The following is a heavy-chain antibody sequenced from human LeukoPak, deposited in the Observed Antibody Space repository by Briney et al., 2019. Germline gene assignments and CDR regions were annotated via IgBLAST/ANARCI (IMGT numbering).Heavy chain of an antibody. CDR2: ISTSGTNT. V-gene: IGHV3-23*01. CDR3: ARDLYSGSYCVDY. J-gene: IGHJ4*02. D-gene: IGHD1-26*01. Sequence: GGSLRLSCAASGFTFSRYAMSWVRQAPGKGLEWVSTISTSGTNTYYADSVKGRFTSSRDNSKNTLYLQMNSLRAEDTAVYYCARDLYSGSYCVDYWGQGTLVTVSS. CDR1: GFTFSRYA.